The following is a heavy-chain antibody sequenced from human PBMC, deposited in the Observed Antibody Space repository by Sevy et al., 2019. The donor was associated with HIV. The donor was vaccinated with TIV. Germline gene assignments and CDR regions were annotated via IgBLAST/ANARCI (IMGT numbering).Heavy chain of an antibody. CDR1: GFTFRNFW. CDR3: AKVYFGSGTSYGMDL. D-gene: IGHD3-10*01. Sequence: GGSLRLSCAVSGFTFRNFWMSWVRQAPGKGLEWVANIRQDGREKYYVDSVRGRLTVSTDKAKNSLFLKLNSLRADDTAIYYCAKVYFGSGTSYGMDLWGRGTTVTVS. CDR2: IRQDGREK. J-gene: IGHJ6*02. V-gene: IGHV3-7*01.